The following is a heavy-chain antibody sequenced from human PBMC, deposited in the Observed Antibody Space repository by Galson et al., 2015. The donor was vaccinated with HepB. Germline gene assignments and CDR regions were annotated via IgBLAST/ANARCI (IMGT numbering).Heavy chain of an antibody. CDR2: LSSSSSTI. CDR3: AREGDFGSGCYTFDD. Sequence: SLRLSCAASGFTFSSYSMNWVRQAPGKGLEWVSYLSSSSSTIYYADSVKGRFTISRDNAKNSLYLQMNILRDEDTAVYYCAREGDFGSGCYTFDDWGQGPLVTVSS. V-gene: IGHV3-48*02. D-gene: IGHD3-10*01. J-gene: IGHJ4*02. CDR1: GFTFSSYS.